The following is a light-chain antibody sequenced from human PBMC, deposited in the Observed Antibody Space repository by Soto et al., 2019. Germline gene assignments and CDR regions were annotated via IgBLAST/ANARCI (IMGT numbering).Light chain of an antibody. CDR2: EVT. Sequence: QSALTQPPSASGSPGQSVTISCTGTSSDVGGYNYVSWYQQHPGKAPKLMIYEVTKRPSGVPDRFSGSKSGNTASLTVSGLQAEAEADYFCSSYAGSNNEIFGGGTKLTVL. J-gene: IGLJ2*01. V-gene: IGLV2-8*01. CDR3: SSYAGSNNEI. CDR1: SSDVGGYNY.